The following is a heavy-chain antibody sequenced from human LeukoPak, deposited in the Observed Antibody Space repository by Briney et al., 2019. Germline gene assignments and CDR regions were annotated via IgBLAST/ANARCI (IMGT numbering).Heavy chain of an antibody. D-gene: IGHD3-9*01. J-gene: IGHJ6*03. CDR2: INPNSGGT. CDR3: ASYDILTGRDYYYYYMDV. V-gene: IGHV1-2*02. CDR1: GYTFTGYY. Sequence: ASVKVSCKASGYTFTGYYMHWVRQAPGQGLEWMGWINPNSGGTNYAQKFQGRVTMTRDTSISTAYMELSRLRSDDTAVYYCASYDILTGRDYYYYYMDVWGKGTTVTVSS.